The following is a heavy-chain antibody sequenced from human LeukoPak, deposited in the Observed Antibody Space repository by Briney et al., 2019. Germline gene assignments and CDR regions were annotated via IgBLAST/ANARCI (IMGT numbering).Heavy chain of an antibody. D-gene: IGHD3-22*01. CDR2: ISAYNGNT. J-gene: IGHJ4*02. CDR3: ARDGTLDSSGYYY. CDR1: GGTFSSYA. Sequence: ASVKVSCKASGGTFSSYAISWVRQAPGQGLEWMGWISAYNGNTNYAQKLQGRVTMTTDTSTSTAYMELRSLRSGDTAVYYCARDGTLDSSGYYYWGQGTLVTVSS. V-gene: IGHV1-18*01.